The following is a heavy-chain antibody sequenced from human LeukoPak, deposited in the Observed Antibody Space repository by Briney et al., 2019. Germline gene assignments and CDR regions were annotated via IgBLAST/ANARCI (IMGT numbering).Heavy chain of an antibody. V-gene: IGHV1-8*01. J-gene: IGHJ4*02. CDR3: ARERDGYRQQTSTGFDY. Sequence: ASVKVSCKASGYTFTSYDINWVRQASGQGLEWMGWMNPNSGNTGSAQKFQGRVTMTRNTSMSTVYMELSSLRSEDTAVYYCARERDGYRQQTSTGFDYWGQGTLVTVSS. D-gene: IGHD5-24*01. CDR1: GYTFTSYD. CDR2: MNPNSGNT.